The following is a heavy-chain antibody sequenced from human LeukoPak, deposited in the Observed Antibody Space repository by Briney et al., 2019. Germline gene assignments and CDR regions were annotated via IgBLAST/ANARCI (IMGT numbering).Heavy chain of an antibody. Sequence: ASVKVSCKASGGTFSSYAISWVRQAPGQGLEWMGGIIPIFGTANYAQKFQGRVTITADESTSTAYMELSSLRSEDTAVYYCARGSAYYDSSGYFDYWGQGTLVTVSS. J-gene: IGHJ4*02. CDR2: IIPIFGTA. V-gene: IGHV1-69*13. D-gene: IGHD3-22*01. CDR1: GGTFSSYA. CDR3: ARGSAYYDSSGYFDY.